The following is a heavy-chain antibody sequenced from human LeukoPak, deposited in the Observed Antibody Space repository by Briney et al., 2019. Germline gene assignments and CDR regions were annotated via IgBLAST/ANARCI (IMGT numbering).Heavy chain of an antibody. V-gene: IGHV3-74*01. CDR2: INSDGSST. CDR1: GFTFSSYW. CDR3: ARDLRSPSDTNIAIDY. Sequence: GGSLRLSCAASGFTFSSYWMHWVRQTPGKGLVWVSRINSDGSSTVSADSVKSRFTISRDNAMNTLYLQMNSLRAEGTAVYYCARDLRSPSDTNIAIDYWGQGTLVTVSS. J-gene: IGHJ4*02.